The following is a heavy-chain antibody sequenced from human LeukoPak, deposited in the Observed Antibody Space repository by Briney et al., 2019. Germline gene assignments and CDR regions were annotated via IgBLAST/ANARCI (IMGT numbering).Heavy chain of an antibody. CDR2: IYYSGST. J-gene: IGHJ3*02. CDR3: AGRDYYDSSGYHDAFDI. D-gene: IGHD3-22*01. Sequence: PSETLSLTCTVSGGSISSYYWSWIRQPPGKGLEWIGYIYYSGSTNYNPSLKSRVTLSVDTSKNQFSLKLSSVTAADTAVYYCAGRDYYDSSGYHDAFDIWGQGTMVTVSS. V-gene: IGHV4-59*01. CDR1: GGSISSYY.